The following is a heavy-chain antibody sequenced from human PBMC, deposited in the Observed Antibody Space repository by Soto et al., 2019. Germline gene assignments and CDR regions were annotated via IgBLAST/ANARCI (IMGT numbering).Heavy chain of an antibody. V-gene: IGHV4-39*01. Sequence: SETLSLTCTVSGGSVSSSSDYWGWVRQPPGKGLEWIGSVYYSGSTYYNPSLESRVTISVDKSKNQFSLKLMSLSAAGTAVDYRGRLGGLATRSYYFNYCGRGHLITVS. CDR3: GRLGGLATRSYYFNY. CDR2: VYYSGST. D-gene: IGHD3-16*01. CDR1: GGSVSSSSDY. J-gene: IGHJ4*02.